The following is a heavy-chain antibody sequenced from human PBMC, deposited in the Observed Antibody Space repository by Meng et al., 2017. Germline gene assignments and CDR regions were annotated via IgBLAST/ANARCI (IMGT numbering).Heavy chain of an antibody. D-gene: IGHD3-9*01. V-gene: IGHV4-59*12. CDR2: IYHSGST. CDR3: AGTTPVGDLRCFDWLLVPFFDY. Sequence: SETLSLTCTVSGGSISSYYWSWIRQPPGKGLEWIGYIYHSGSTNYNPSLKSRVTMSVDTSKNQFSLKLSSVTAADTAVYYCAGTTPVGDLRCFDWLLVPFFDYWGQGTLVTVSS. CDR1: GGSISSYY. J-gene: IGHJ4*02.